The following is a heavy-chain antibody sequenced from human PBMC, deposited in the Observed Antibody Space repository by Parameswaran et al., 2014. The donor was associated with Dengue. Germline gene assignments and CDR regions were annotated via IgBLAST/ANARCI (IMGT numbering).Heavy chain of an antibody. V-gene: IGHV4-61*02. Sequence: RWIRQPPGKGLEWIGRIYTSGSTNYNPSLKSRVTISVDTSKNQFSLKLSSVTAADTAVYYCARDYYGSGSYLRIWFDPWAREPWSPSPQ. J-gene: IGHJ5*02. CDR2: IYTSGST. D-gene: IGHD3-10*01. CDR3: ARDYYGSGSYLRIWFDP.